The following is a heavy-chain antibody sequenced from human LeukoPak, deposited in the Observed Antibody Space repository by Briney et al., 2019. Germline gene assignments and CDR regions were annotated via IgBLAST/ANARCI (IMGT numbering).Heavy chain of an antibody. CDR3: ARDRGLDIAAAGKFRHYYYYMDV. CDR2: INPNSGGT. J-gene: IGHJ6*03. D-gene: IGHD6-13*01. V-gene: IGHV1-2*02. Sequence: GASVKVSCKASGYTFTDHTMNWVRQAPGQGLEWMGWINPNSGGTNYAQKFQGRVTMTRDTSISTAYMELSRLRSDDTAVYYCARDRGLDIAAAGKFRHYYYYMDVWGKGTTVTVSS. CDR1: GYTFTDHT.